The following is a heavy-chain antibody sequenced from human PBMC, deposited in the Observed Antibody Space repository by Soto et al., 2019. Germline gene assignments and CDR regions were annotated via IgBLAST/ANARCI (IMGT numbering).Heavy chain of an antibody. J-gene: IGHJ3*02. CDR1: GGSISSSSYY. D-gene: IGHD2-15*01. CDR2: IYYSGST. CDR3: ARPSPRYCSGGSCLEFPDAFDI. Sequence: SETLSLTCTVSGGSISSSSYYWGWIRQPPGKGLEWIGSIYYSGSTYYNPSLKSRVTISVDTSKNQFSLKLSSVTAADTAVYYCARPSPRYCSGGSCLEFPDAFDIWGQGTMVTVSS. V-gene: IGHV4-39*01.